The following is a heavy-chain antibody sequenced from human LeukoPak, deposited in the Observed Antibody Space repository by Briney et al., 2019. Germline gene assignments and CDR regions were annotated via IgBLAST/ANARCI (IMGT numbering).Heavy chain of an antibody. CDR1: DGSFSLHY. V-gene: IGHV4-59*11. D-gene: IGHD4-17*01. J-gene: IGHJ4*02. Sequence: PSETLSLTCTVSDGSFSLHYWTWIRQPPGKGLEYIGSILSRGGTKYNPSLKSRVSISVDTSKNEVSLKLRAVTTADTAVYYCARGRRYGDYINYFDFWGPGTLVTVSS. CDR2: ILSRGGT. CDR3: ARGRRYGDYINYFDF.